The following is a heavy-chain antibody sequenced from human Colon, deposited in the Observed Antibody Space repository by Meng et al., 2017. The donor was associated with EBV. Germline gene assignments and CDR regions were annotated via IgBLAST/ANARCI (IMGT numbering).Heavy chain of an antibody. J-gene: IGHJ4*02. CDR1: GGSFSGDY. CDR2: INHSGSI. CDR3: ARLYPHDQWLLTSDTSEY. D-gene: IGHD6-19*01. Sequence: QLTLQERGPLLLTPSETLYPTCAVYGGSFSGDYWPSIRQPPGKGLESIGEINHSGSIDYNHSLTIQATISTDTATNHFSLKVKSATAADTAVYFCARLYPHDQWLLTSDTSEYWGQGTLVTVSS. V-gene: IGHV4-34*01.